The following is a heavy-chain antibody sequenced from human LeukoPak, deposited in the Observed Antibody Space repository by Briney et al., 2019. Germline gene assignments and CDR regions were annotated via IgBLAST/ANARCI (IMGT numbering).Heavy chain of an antibody. CDR3: ARVKASSTSWTFDQ. V-gene: IGHV4-4*07. Sequence: PSETLSLTCSVSGGSANSYYWSWIRQSGGKGLEWIGRIYSSGSTVYNPSLNSRLTMSIDTSKNQFSLTLKSVTATDTAVYYCARVKASSTSWTFDQWGQGALVTVSS. D-gene: IGHD2-2*01. CDR2: IYSSGST. CDR1: GGSANSYY. J-gene: IGHJ4*02.